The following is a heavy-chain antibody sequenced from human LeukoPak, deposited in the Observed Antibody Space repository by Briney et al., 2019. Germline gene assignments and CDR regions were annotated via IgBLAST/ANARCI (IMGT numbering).Heavy chain of an antibody. CDR3: ARDLVYSSGWFAGELDH. D-gene: IGHD6-19*01. CDR1: GFAFSSDA. CDR2: ISYDGSNA. V-gene: IGHV3-30*04. J-gene: IGHJ4*02. Sequence: GGSLRLSCSASGFAFSSDAMHWVRQAPGRGLEWLAVISYDGSNADHAESVRGRFTISRDNSKNTLFLQMNSLRPEDTAVYYCARDLVYSSGWFAGELDHWGLGTLVIASS.